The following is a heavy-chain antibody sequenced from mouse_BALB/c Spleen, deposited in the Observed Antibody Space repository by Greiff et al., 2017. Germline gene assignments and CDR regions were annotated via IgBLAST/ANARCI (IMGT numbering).Heavy chain of an antibody. J-gene: IGHJ4*01. V-gene: IGHV5-17*02. D-gene: IGHD1-2*01. CDR3: ARSNYYGYDAMDY. CDR2: ISSGSSTI. Sequence: EVKLMESGGGLVQPGGSRKLSCAASGFTFSSFGMHWVRQAPEKGLEWVAYISSGSSTIYYADTVKGRFTISRDNPKNTLFLQMTSLRSEDTAMYYCARSNYYGYDAMDYWGQGTSVTVSS. CDR1: GFTFSSFG.